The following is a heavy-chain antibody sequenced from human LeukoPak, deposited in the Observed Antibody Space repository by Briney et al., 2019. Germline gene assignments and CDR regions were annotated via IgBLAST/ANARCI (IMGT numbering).Heavy chain of an antibody. Sequence: SETLSLTCTVSGGSISSYYWSWIRQPPGKGLEWIGYIYYSGSTNYNPSLKSRVTISVDTSKNQFSLKLSSVTAADTAVYYCARASGYDFWSGYCLDYWGQGTLVTVSS. V-gene: IGHV4-59*01. D-gene: IGHD3-3*01. CDR1: GGSISSYY. J-gene: IGHJ4*02. CDR2: IYYSGST. CDR3: ARASGYDFWSGYCLDY.